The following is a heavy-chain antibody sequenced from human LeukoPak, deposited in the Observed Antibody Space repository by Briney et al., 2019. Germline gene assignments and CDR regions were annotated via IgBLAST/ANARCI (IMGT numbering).Heavy chain of an antibody. CDR3: ARDISASSGYPDY. J-gene: IGHJ4*02. V-gene: IGHV3-21*01. D-gene: IGHD3-22*01. Sequence: GGSLRLSCAASGFTFSSYSMNWVRQAPGKGLEWVSSISSSSSYIYYADSVKGRFTISRDNAKNSLYLQMNSLRIEDTAVYYCARDISASSGYPDYWGQGTLVTVSS. CDR2: ISSSSSYI. CDR1: GFTFSSYS.